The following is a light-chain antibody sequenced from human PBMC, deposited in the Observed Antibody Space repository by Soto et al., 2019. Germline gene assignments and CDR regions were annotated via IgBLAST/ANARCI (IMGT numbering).Light chain of an antibody. V-gene: IGKV3D-15*01. CDR3: QQYSNWPLT. CDR1: QTVSIPY. Sequence: EIVLTQSPGTLSLSPGESATLSCLASQTVSIPYLTWYQQKPGQAPRLLIFGASTRATGMPARFSGSGSGTEFTLIISSLQSEDFAVYYCQQYSNWPLTFGGGTKVDI. CDR2: GAS. J-gene: IGKJ4*01.